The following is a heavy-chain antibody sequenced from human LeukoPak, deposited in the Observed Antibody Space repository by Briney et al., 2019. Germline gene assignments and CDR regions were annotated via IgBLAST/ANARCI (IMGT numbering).Heavy chain of an antibody. V-gene: IGHV3-7*01. CDR2: IKQDGSEK. Sequence: GGSLRLSCAASGFTFSSYWMSWVSQAPGKGREWVANIKQDGSEKYYVDSVKGRFTISRDNAKNSLYLQMNSLRAEDTAVYYCARDPGARGYSYGYCAYWGQGTLVTVSS. D-gene: IGHD5-18*01. J-gene: IGHJ4*02. CDR1: GFTFSSYW. CDR3: ARDPGARGYSYGYCAY.